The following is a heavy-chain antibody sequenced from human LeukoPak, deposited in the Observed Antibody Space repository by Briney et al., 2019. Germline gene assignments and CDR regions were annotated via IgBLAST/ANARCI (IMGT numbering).Heavy chain of an antibody. Sequence: SETLSLTCTVSGGSISSYYWSWIRQPPGKGLEWIGYIYYSGSTYYNPSLKSRVTISVDTSKNQLSLKLSSVTAADTAVYYCARGWGGTMVRGQSYAMDAWGQGTAVTVSS. V-gene: IGHV4-59*12. J-gene: IGHJ6*02. CDR3: ARGWGGTMVRGQSYAMDA. D-gene: IGHD3-10*01. CDR1: GGSISSYY. CDR2: IYYSGST.